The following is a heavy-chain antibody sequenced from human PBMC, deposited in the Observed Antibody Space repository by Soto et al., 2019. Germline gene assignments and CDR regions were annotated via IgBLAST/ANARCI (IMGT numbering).Heavy chain of an antibody. CDR1: GYTFTGYY. Sequence: GASVKVSCKASGYTFTGYYMHWVRQAPGQGLEWMGWINPNSGGTNYAQKFQGWVTMTRDTSISTAYMELSRLRSDDTAVYYCARTIHPLRYTQYAWYYMDVWGKGTTVNVSS. J-gene: IGHJ6*03. CDR3: ARTIHPLRYTQYAWYYMDV. V-gene: IGHV1-2*04. D-gene: IGHD3-9*01. CDR2: INPNSGGT.